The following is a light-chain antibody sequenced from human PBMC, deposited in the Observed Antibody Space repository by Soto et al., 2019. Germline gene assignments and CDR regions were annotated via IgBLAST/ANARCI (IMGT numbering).Light chain of an antibody. CDR1: QSISNF. V-gene: IGKV3-11*01. CDR2: DAS. CDR3: QQRSNWPPYT. Sequence: IALTQSPATLSLSPGDRATLSCRASQSISNFLAWYQQRPGQAPRLLIYDASNRATGISARFVGSGSGTDFTLTISRLEPEDFAVYYCQQRSNWPPYTFGQGTKLEIK. J-gene: IGKJ2*01.